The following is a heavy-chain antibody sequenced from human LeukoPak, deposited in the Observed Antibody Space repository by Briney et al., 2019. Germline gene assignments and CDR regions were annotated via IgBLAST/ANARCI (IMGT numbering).Heavy chain of an antibody. CDR2: IYSGATT. D-gene: IGHD3-16*01. CDR1: GFTVNNNY. CDR3: ARDRGAVTTGYYFYYMDV. Sequence: GGSLRLSCAASGFTVNNNYMSWVRQAPGKGLAWVSVIYSGATTYYADYVKGRFTISRDNSKNTLYLQMNSLRAEDTAVYYCARDRGAVTTGYYFYYMDVWGKGTTVAVCS. J-gene: IGHJ6*03. V-gene: IGHV3-53*01.